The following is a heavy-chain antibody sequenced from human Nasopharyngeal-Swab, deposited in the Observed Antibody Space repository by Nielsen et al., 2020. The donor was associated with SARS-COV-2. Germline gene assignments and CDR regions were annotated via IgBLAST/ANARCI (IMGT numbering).Heavy chain of an antibody. Sequence: ASVKVSCKVFGYSFTSYGISWVRQAPGQGLEWMGWISGYDGNIKYAQNFQDRATMTTDTSTSTAYMELRSLRSDDTAVFYCARAGYSSSLDSWGQGTLVTVSS. CDR2: ISGYDGNI. CDR1: GYSFTSYG. D-gene: IGHD6-13*01. CDR3: ARAGYSSSLDS. J-gene: IGHJ4*02. V-gene: IGHV1-18*01.